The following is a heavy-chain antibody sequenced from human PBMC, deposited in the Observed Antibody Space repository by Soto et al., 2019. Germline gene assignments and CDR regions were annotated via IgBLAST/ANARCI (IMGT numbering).Heavy chain of an antibody. CDR1: GGSVSSGSYY. D-gene: IGHD3-10*01. Sequence: SETLSLTCTVSGGSVSSGSYYWSWIRQPPGKGLEWIGYIYYSGSTNYNPSLKSRVTISVDTSKNQFSLKLSSVTAADTAVYYCARVTILYGSGSYPNYYFYYGMDVWGQGTTVTVSS. J-gene: IGHJ6*02. CDR3: ARVTILYGSGSYPNYYFYYGMDV. V-gene: IGHV4-61*01. CDR2: IYYSGST.